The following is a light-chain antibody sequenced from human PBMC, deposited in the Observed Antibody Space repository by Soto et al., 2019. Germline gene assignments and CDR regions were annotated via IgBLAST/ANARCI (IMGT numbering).Light chain of an antibody. CDR3: QQSYRTRT. Sequence: DIQMTQSPSSLSASVGDTVTITCQASQDISHYLNWYQQKPGKAPKLLISAASSLQSGVPSRFSGSGSGTDFTLTISSLQREDFATYYCQQSYRTRTFGLGTKVDIK. J-gene: IGKJ1*01. V-gene: IGKV1-39*01. CDR2: AAS. CDR1: QDISHY.